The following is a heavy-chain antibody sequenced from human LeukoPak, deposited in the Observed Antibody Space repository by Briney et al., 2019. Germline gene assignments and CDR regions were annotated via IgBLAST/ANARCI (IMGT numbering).Heavy chain of an antibody. J-gene: IGHJ5*02. Sequence: SGPTLVNPTQTLTLTCTFSGFSLSTSGVGVGWIRQPPGKALEWLALIYWNDDKRYSPSLKSRLTITKDTSKNQVVLTMANMDPVDTARYYCAHRPRNRGTNNWFDPWGQGTLVTVSS. D-gene: IGHD1-14*01. CDR3: AHRPRNRGTNNWFDP. CDR1: GFSLSTSGVG. V-gene: IGHV2-5*01. CDR2: IYWNDDK.